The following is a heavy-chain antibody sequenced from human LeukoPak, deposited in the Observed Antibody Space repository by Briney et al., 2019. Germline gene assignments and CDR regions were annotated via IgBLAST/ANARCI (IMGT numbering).Heavy chain of an antibody. CDR1: GGSFSGYY. Sequence: PSETLSLTCAVYGGSFSGYYWSWIRQPPGKGLEWIGEINHSGGTNYNPSLKSRVTISVDTSKNQFSLKLSSVTAADTAVYYCARRPGRGIAAAGTLDYWGQGTLVTVSS. CDR2: INHSGGT. D-gene: IGHD6-13*01. J-gene: IGHJ4*02. V-gene: IGHV4-34*01. CDR3: ARRPGRGIAAAGTLDY.